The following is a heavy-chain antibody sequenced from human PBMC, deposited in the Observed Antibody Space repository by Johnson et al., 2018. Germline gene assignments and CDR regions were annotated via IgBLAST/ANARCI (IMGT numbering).Heavy chain of an antibody. CDR3: AGESSAFDV. CDR2: IYAGGGT. V-gene: IGHV3-66*02. Sequence: VQLVQSGGNLVHPGGSLRLSCAASGFTFSTDAMNWIRQAPGKGLEWVSIIYAGGGTYYTDSVKGRFTISRDNSKNTVYLQLNRLRAEDTAVYFCAGESSAFDVWGQGTMVSVS. J-gene: IGHJ3*01. CDR1: GFTFSTDA. D-gene: IGHD3-10*01.